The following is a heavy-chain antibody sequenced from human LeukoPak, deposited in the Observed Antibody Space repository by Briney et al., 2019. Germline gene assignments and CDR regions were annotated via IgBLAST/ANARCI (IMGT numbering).Heavy chain of an antibody. CDR3: ARGYSGYDWVVAATKYYFDY. V-gene: IGHV4-39*07. Sequence: SETLSLTCTVSGGSISSSSYYWGWIRQPPGKGLEWIGSIYYSGSTYYNPSLKSRVTISVDTSKNQFSLKLSSVTAADTAVYCCARGYSGYDWVVAATKYYFDYWGQGTLVTVSS. CDR1: GGSISSSSYY. D-gene: IGHD5-12*01. CDR2: IYYSGST. J-gene: IGHJ4*02.